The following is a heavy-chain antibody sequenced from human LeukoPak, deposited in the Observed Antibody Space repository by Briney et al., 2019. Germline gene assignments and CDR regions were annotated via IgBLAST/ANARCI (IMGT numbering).Heavy chain of an antibody. V-gene: IGHV3-7*01. CDR3: ARGVAVAGGFDY. Sequence: GGSLRLSCAASGFTLSSYWMRWVRQAPGKGVEGVANIKQDGSEKYYVDCVKGRFTISRDKAKNSLYLQMNRLRAEDTAVYYCARGVAVAGGFDYWGQGTLVTVSS. D-gene: IGHD6-19*01. J-gene: IGHJ4*02. CDR2: IKQDGSEK. CDR1: GFTLSSYW.